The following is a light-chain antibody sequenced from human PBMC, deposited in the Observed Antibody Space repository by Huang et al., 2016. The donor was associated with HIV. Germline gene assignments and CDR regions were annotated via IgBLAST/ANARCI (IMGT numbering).Light chain of an antibody. CDR1: QSVSSY. J-gene: IGKJ4*01. Sequence: EIVLTQSPATLPLSPGERATLSCRASQSVSSYLACYQQKPGQAPRLLIYDAPNRATGIPAKFRGSGSGTDFTLTISSLEPEDFAVYYCQQRSNWPLTFGGGTRVEIK. CDR3: QQRSNWPLT. V-gene: IGKV3-11*01. CDR2: DAP.